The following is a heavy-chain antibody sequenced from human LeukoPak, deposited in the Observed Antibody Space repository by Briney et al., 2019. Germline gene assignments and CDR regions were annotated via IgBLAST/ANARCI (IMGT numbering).Heavy chain of an antibody. D-gene: IGHD2-2*01. CDR2: IYTSGST. CDR1: GGSISSGDYY. CDR3: ARHSLVVPATFERSTYNWFDP. Sequence: SGTLSLTCTVSGGSISSGDYYWNWIRQPAGKGLEWIGRIYTSGSTNYNPSLKSRVTISVDTSKNQFSLKLSSVTAADTAVYYCARHSLVVPATFERSTYNWFDPWGQGTLVTVSS. V-gene: IGHV4-61*02. J-gene: IGHJ5*02.